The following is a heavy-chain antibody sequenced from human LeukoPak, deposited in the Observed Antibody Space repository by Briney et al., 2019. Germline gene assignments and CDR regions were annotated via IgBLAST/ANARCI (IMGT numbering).Heavy chain of an antibody. CDR1: GYTFTVYY. Sequence: ASVKDSCKASGYTFTVYYMHSVRPAPGQGRERMGWINPNGGGTNYAQKFQGRVTMTRDTSISTAYMELSRLRSDDTAVYYCARAEDIVVVPAAIPFDYWGQGTLVTVSS. V-gene: IGHV1-2*02. D-gene: IGHD2-2*01. J-gene: IGHJ4*02. CDR3: ARAEDIVVVPAAIPFDY. CDR2: INPNGGGT.